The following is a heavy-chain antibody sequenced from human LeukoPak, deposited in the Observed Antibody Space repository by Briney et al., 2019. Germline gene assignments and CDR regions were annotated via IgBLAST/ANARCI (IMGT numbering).Heavy chain of an antibody. CDR2: IDKEANFYAT. J-gene: IGHJ5*02. D-gene: IGHD1-26*01. CDR1: GFTFSGSA. CDR3: TRDSGTYNWLDP. V-gene: IGHV3-73*01. Sequence: GGSLRLSCAASGFTFSGSAIHWVRQSSGKGLEWVGQIDKEANFYATTYAESVKGRFSISRDDSKNTAYLQMSSLKTEDTALYYCTRDSGTYNWLDPWGQGTLVTVSS.